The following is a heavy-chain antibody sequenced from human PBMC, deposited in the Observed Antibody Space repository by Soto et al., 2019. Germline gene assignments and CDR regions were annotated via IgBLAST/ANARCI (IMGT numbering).Heavy chain of an antibody. CDR1: GFIFSSFW. Sequence: EVRLEEAGGGFVQPGGSLRVSCAGSGFIFSSFWMHWVRQGPGKGLEWVSRINGDGASLAYAESVKGRFSISRDNVKNTLHLQMNSLGVDDTAVYFCAREGSLGLDVWGRVTTVTVSS. J-gene: IGHJ6*02. D-gene: IGHD3-10*01. CDR2: INGDGASL. V-gene: IGHV3-74*03. CDR3: AREGSLGLDV.